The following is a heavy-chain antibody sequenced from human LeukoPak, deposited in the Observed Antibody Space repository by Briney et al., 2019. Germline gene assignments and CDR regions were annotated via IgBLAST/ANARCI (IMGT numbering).Heavy chain of an antibody. V-gene: IGHV1-69*04. CDR2: IIPILGMA. CDR1: GGTFSTHP. J-gene: IGHJ4*02. Sequence: SVTVSCKASGGTFSTHPISWVRQAPGQGLEWMGKIIPILGMASYAQKFQGRVTITADESTSTAYMELSSLRSEDTAVYYCARGGNTILLWVELPHSQTYYFDYWGQGTLVTVSS. D-gene: IGHD3-10*01. CDR3: ARGGNTILLWVELPHSQTYYFDY.